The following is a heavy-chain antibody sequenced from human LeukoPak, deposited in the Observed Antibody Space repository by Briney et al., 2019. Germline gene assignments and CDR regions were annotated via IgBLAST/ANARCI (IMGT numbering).Heavy chain of an antibody. J-gene: IGHJ3*02. CDR2: ISGSGGST. D-gene: IGHD4/OR15-4a*01. Sequence: PGGSLRLSCAASGFTFSSYAMSWVRQAPGKGLEWVSAISGSGGSTYYADSVKGRFTISRDNSKNTLYLQMNSLRDEDTAVYYCARANYGDDAFDMWGQGTMVTVSS. CDR3: ARANYGDDAFDM. V-gene: IGHV3-23*01. CDR1: GFTFSSYA.